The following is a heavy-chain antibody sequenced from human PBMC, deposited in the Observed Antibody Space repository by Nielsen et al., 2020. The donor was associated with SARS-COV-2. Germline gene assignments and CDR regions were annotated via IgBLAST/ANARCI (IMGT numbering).Heavy chain of an antibody. CDR2: IFYSGSM. D-gene: IGHD3-22*01. CDR1: GGSISSYY. V-gene: IGHV4-59*01. CDR3: SIYDSSGYQVRY. J-gene: IGHJ4*02. Sequence: GSLRLSCTVSGGSISSYYGSWIRQPPGKGLEWIGYIFYSGSMNYNPSLKDRVTISVNPSKNQFSLKLSSVTAADTAVYYCSIYDSSGYQVRYWGQGTLVTVSS.